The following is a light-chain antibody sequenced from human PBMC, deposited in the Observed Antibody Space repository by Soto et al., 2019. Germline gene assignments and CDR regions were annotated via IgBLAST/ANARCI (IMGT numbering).Light chain of an antibody. CDR1: QSVSNSY. J-gene: IGKJ4*01. V-gene: IGKV3-20*01. CDR3: QQYGSSPLT. CDR2: GAS. Sequence: EIVLTQSPGTLSLSPGERATLSCRASQSVSNSYLAWYQQKPGQAPRLLIYGASSRATGIPDRFSGSGSGTDFTLTISRLEPEDFAVYYCQQYGSSPLTFGGGTKGDIK.